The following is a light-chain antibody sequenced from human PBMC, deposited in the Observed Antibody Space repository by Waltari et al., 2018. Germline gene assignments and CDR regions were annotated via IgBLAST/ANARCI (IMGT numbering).Light chain of an antibody. CDR2: VNSDGSH. J-gene: IGLJ3*02. V-gene: IGLV4-69*01. Sequence: QLVLTQSPSASASLGASVKLTCTLSSGHSSNIIAWLQQKPEKGPRYLMKVNSDGSHSKGDEIPDRFSGSSSGAERYLTFSTVQSEDEADYYCQTGGHGTWVFGGGTKLTVL. CDR3: QTGGHGTWV. CDR1: SGHSSNI.